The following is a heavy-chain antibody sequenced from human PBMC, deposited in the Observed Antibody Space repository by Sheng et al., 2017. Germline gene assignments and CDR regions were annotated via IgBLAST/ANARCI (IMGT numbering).Heavy chain of an antibody. V-gene: IGHV1-58*02. CDR3: AADRGTIWTGGYMDV. CDR2: IVVGSGNT. CDR1: GFTFTSSA. J-gene: IGHJ6*03. Sequence: QMQLVQSGPEVKKPGTSVKVSCKASGFTFTSSAMQWVRQARGQRLEWIGWIVVGSGNTNYAQKFQERVTITRDMSTSTAYMELSSLRSEDTAVYYCAADRGTIWTGGYMDVWGKGTTVTVSS. D-gene: IGHD2-15*01.